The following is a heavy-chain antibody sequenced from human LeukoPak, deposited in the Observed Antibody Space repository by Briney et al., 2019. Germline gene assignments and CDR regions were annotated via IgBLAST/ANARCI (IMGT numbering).Heavy chain of an antibody. D-gene: IGHD6-6*01. Sequence: GGSLRLSCAASGFTVSRYGMRWVSQAPGEGRGWDSAISGSGGSIYYADSVKGRFTISRDNSKTTLYLQMNSLRAEDTAVYYCAKDVYSSSSWRDDWFDPWGQGTLVTVSS. V-gene: IGHV3-23*01. CDR2: ISGSGGSI. CDR3: AKDVYSSSSWRDDWFDP. J-gene: IGHJ5*02. CDR1: GFTVSRYG.